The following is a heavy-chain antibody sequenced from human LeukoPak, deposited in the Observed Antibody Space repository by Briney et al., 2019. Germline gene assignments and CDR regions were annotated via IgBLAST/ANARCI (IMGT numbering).Heavy chain of an antibody. Sequence: GGSLRLSCAASGFIFSSYSMNWVRQAPGKGLEWVAFIRYDGSNKYYADSVKGRFTISRDNSKNTLYLQMNSLRAEDTAVYYCAKAAYCGGDCPQFDYWGQGTLVTVSS. D-gene: IGHD2-21*01. V-gene: IGHV3-30*02. CDR1: GFIFSSYS. CDR2: IRYDGSNK. J-gene: IGHJ4*02. CDR3: AKAAYCGGDCPQFDY.